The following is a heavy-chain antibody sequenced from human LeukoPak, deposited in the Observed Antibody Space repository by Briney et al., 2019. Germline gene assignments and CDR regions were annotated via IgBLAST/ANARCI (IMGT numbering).Heavy chain of an antibody. CDR2: ISYDGSNK. D-gene: IGHD3-22*01. CDR3: AKDGRRGYYDSSGYYYYDY. Sequence: GRSLRLSCAASGFIFSSYGIHWVRQAPGKGLEWVAVISYDGSNKYYADSVKGRFTISRDNSKNTLYLQMNSLRAEDTAVYYCAKDGRRGYYDSSGYYYYDYWGQGTLVTVSS. CDR1: GFIFSSYG. J-gene: IGHJ4*02. V-gene: IGHV3-30*18.